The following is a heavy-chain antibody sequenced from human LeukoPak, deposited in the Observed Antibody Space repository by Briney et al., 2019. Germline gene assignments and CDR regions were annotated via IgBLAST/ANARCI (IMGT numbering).Heavy chain of an antibody. CDR2: IYSGGTT. D-gene: IGHD5-18*01. J-gene: IGHJ4*02. V-gene: IGHV3-53*04. Sequence: GGSLRLSCAASGFTVSTNCMTWVRQAPGKGLEWVSTIYSGGTTYYADSVMGRFTISRHNSRNTLYLQVNSLRAEDTAVYYCARVDTVMAYYFDLWGQGTLVTVSS. CDR1: GFTVSTNC. CDR3: ARVDTVMAYYFDL.